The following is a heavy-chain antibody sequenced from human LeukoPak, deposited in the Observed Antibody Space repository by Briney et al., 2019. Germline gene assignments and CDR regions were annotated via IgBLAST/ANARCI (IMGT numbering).Heavy chain of an antibody. V-gene: IGHV4-59*08. D-gene: IGHD6-13*01. Sequence: SETLSLTCTVSGGSMSSYYWTWIRQPPGNGVEWIGYVYYSGNTHYNPSLKSRVTISADTSKNQFSRKLSSVTAADTAVYYCARRARATAGGDYFDYWGQGTLVTVSS. J-gene: IGHJ4*02. CDR1: GGSMSSYY. CDR3: ARRARATAGGDYFDY. CDR2: VYYSGNT.